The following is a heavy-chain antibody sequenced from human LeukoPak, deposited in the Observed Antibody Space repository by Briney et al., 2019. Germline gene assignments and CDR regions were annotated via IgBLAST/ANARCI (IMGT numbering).Heavy chain of an antibody. D-gene: IGHD3-10*01. Sequence: GRSLRLSCAASGFTFSSCAMHWVRQAPGKGLEWVAVISYDGSNKYYADSMKGRFTISRDNSKNTLYLQMNSLRAEDTAVYYCARDRGETYFDYWGQGTLVTVSS. CDR1: GFTFSSCA. J-gene: IGHJ4*02. V-gene: IGHV3-30-3*01. CDR3: ARDRGETYFDY. CDR2: ISYDGSNK.